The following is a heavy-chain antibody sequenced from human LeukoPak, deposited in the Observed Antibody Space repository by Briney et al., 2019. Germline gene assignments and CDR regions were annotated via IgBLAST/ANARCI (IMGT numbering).Heavy chain of an antibody. CDR2: FDPEAGET. D-gene: IGHD3-10*01. Sequence: GSSVTVSCMSSTCSLTQSSMHWVRQAPGKGVEWMGGFDPEAGETIYAQKLQGRVTMTTDTSTSKAYMELRSLRSDDTAVYYCAIQYYYGSGSYYNVLDPWGQGTLVTVSS. CDR1: TCSLTQSS. CDR3: AIQYYYGSGSYYNVLDP. J-gene: IGHJ5*02. V-gene: IGHV1-24*01.